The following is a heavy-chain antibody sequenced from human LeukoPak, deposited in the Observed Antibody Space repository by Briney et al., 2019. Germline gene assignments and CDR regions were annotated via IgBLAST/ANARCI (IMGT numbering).Heavy chain of an antibody. CDR3: ATYYYGSGSPADDAFDI. Sequence: PSETLSLTCTVSGGSISSYYWSWIRQPSGKGLERIGYIYYSGSTNYNPSLKSRVTISVDTSKNQFSLKLSSVTAADTAVYYCATYYYGSGSPADDAFDIWGQGTMVTVSS. J-gene: IGHJ3*02. CDR1: GGSISSYY. D-gene: IGHD3-10*01. CDR2: IYYSGST. V-gene: IGHV4-59*01.